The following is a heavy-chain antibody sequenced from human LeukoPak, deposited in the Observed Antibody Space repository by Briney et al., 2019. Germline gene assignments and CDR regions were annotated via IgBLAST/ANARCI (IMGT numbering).Heavy chain of an antibody. J-gene: IGHJ5*02. Sequence: SETLSLTCTVSGGSFSSYYWNWIRQPPGKGLEWMGYIYYSGSTNCNPSLKSRVTISVDTSKNQFSLKLSSVTGADTAIYYCARQQTGVNWFDPWGQGTLVTVSS. CDR3: ARQQTGVNWFDP. D-gene: IGHD2-8*01. V-gene: IGHV4-59*08. CDR1: GGSFSSYY. CDR2: IYYSGST.